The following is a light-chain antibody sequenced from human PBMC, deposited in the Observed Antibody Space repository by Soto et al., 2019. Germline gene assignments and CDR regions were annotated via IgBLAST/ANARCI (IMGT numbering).Light chain of an antibody. J-gene: IGLJ2*01. V-gene: IGLV1-40*01. CDR1: SSNIGAGYD. CDR3: QSYDSSLSGSI. CDR2: GNS. Sequence: QSVRTQPPSGSWAPGQRVTISCTGSSSNIGAGYDVHWYQQLPGTAPKLLIYGNSNRPSGVPDRFSGSKSGTSASLAITGLQAEDEAYYYCQSYDSSLSGSIFGGGTKLTFL.